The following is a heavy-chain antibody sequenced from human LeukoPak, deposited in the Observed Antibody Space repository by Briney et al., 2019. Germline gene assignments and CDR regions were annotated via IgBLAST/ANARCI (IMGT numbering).Heavy chain of an antibody. CDR1: VGSISGYF. D-gene: IGHD1-26*01. CDR2: IYYSGAT. V-gene: IGHV4-59*13. Sequence: SETLSLTCTVSVGSISGYFWSWVRQAPGTGLDWIGHIYYSGATNYNPSLRSRVTISVDTSKNQFSLRLRSVTAADTAVYYCARAQYSGSCFDYWGQGTLVTVSS. CDR3: ARAQYSGSCFDY. J-gene: IGHJ4*02.